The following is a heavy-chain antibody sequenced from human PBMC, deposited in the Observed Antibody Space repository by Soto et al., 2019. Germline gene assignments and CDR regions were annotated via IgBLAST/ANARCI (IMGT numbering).Heavy chain of an antibody. V-gene: IGHV4-30-4*01. D-gene: IGHD4-4*01. Sequence: LSLTCTVSGGSISSGDYYWSWIRRPPGKGLEWIGYIYYSGSTYYNPSLKSRVTISVDTSKNQFSLKLSSVTAADTAVYYCARTTVTTSPYYYYYGTDVWGQGTTVTVSS. CDR2: IYYSGST. J-gene: IGHJ6*02. CDR1: GGSISSGDYY. CDR3: ARTTVTTSPYYYYYGTDV.